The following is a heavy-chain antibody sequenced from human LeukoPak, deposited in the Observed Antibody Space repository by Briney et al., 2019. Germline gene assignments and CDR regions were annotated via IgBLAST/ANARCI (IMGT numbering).Heavy chain of an antibody. V-gene: IGHV3-23*01. Sequence: PGGSLRLSCAASGFTLSSYAMSWARQAPGKGLEWVSDISGSGRNTYYADSVKGRFTISRDNSKNTLFLQMNSLRADDTAVYYCAKVSGNSYYYFDYWGQGSLVTVSS. CDR2: ISGSGRNT. J-gene: IGHJ4*02. CDR1: GFTLSSYA. D-gene: IGHD3-22*01. CDR3: AKVSGNSYYYFDY.